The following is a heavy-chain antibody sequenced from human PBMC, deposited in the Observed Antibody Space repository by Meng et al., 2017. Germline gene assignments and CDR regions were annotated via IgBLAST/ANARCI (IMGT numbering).Heavy chain of an antibody. CDR2: ISAYNGNT. CDR3: AREFVDYYDGSGPGGIDY. V-gene: IGHV1-18*01. D-gene: IGHD3-22*01. Sequence: ASVKVSCKASGYTFTSYGISWVRQAPGQGLEWMGWISAYNGNTNYAQKLQGRVTMTTDTSTSTAYMELRSLRSDDTAVYYCAREFVDYYDGSGPGGIDYWGQGTLVTVSS. J-gene: IGHJ4*02. CDR1: GYTFTSYG.